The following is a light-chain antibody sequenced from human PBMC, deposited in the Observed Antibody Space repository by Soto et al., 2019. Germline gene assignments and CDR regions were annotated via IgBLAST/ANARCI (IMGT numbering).Light chain of an antibody. CDR1: SSDVGGYNY. Sequence: QSALTQPASVSGSPGQSITISCTGTSSDVGGYNYVSWYQQHPGKAPKLMIYDVSNRTSGVSNSFSGSKSGNTASLTISGRQAEDEADYYCSSYTSSSTYVVFGGGTKVTVL. CDR2: DVS. J-gene: IGLJ2*01. CDR3: SSYTSSSTYVV. V-gene: IGLV2-14*01.